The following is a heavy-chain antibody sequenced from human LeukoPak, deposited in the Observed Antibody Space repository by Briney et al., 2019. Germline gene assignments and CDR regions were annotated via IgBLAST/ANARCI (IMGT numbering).Heavy chain of an antibody. CDR3: AKKGSSGWYVYSFDY. CDR1: GFTFSSYA. CDR2: ISGSGGST. D-gene: IGHD6-19*01. V-gene: IGHV3-23*01. Sequence: PGGSLRLSCAASGFTFSSYAMSWVRQAPGKGLEWVSAISGSGGSTYYADSVKGRFTISRDNSKNTLYLQMNSLRAEDTAVYYCAKKGSSGWYVYSFDYWGQGTLVTVSS. J-gene: IGHJ4*02.